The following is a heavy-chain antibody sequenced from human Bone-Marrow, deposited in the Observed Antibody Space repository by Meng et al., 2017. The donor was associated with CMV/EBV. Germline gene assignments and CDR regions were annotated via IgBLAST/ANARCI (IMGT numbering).Heavy chain of an antibody. J-gene: IGHJ4*02. CDR2: INHSGST. CDR3: ARAKRGVPAAMRLDY. D-gene: IGHD2-2*01. CDR1: GGSFSGYY. V-gene: IGHV4-34*01. Sequence: SETLSLTCAVYGGSFSGYYWSWIRQPPGKGLEWIGEINHSGSTNYNPSLKSRVTISVDTSKNQFSLKLSSVTAADTAVYYCARAKRGVPAAMRLDYWGQGTLVTVSS.